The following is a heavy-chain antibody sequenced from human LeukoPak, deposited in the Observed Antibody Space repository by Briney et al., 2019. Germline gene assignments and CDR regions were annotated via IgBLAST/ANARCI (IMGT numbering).Heavy chain of an antibody. CDR1: GGSISSGGYY. V-gene: IGHV4-31*03. CDR2: IYYSGST. CDR3: ARAGGGSYHIHYFDY. Sequence: SETLSLTRTVSGGSISSGGYYWSWIRQHPGEGLEWIGYIYYSGSTYYSPSLKSRVTISVDTSKDQFSLKLSSVTAADTAVYYCARAGGGSYHIHYFDYWGQGTLVTVSS. J-gene: IGHJ4*02. D-gene: IGHD1-26*01.